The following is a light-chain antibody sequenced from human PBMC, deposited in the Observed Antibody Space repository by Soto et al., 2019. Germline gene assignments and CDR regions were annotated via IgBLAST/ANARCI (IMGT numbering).Light chain of an antibody. CDR2: HDD. CDR1: SFNLGSYA. Sequence: QSVLTQPPAVSAAPRQRVTISCSGDSFNLGSYAVSWYQQLPGKAPKLLVYHDDLLPSGLSDRFSASKSGTSASLAISGLQSDEEGDYYCASLDDRWNGVMFGGGTKVTVL. CDR3: ASLDDRWNGVM. V-gene: IGLV1-36*01. J-gene: IGLJ3*02.